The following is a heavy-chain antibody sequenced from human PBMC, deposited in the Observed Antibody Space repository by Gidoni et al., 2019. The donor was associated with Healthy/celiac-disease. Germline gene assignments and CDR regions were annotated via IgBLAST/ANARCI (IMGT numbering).Heavy chain of an antibody. J-gene: IGHJ6*02. CDR1: GITVSSNY. Sequence: EVQLVESGGGLVQPGGSLRLSCAASGITVSSNYMIWVRQAPWKGLEWVSVIYIVCSTYYADSVKGRFTISRDNSKNTLYLQMNSLRAEDTAVYYCAREAGVWFGEFDYYYYYGMDVWGQGTTVTVSS. CDR3: AREAGVWFGEFDYYYYYGMDV. D-gene: IGHD3-10*01. CDR2: IYIVCST. V-gene: IGHV3-66*01.